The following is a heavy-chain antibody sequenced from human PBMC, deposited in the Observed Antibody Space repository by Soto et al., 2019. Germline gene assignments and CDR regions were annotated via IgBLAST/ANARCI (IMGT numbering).Heavy chain of an antibody. D-gene: IGHD2-8*01. CDR1: GGSISSSNW. Sequence: SEAQSLTCAVSGGSISSSNWWSWVRQPPGKGLEWIGEIYHSVSTNYNPSLKSRVTISVDKSKNQFSLKLSSVTAADTAVYYCERVRRVITNGIAPSYPAMRGGMYVWGHATTVTV. V-gene: IGHV4-4*02. J-gene: IGHJ6*02. CDR2: IYHSVST. CDR3: ERVRRVITNGIAPSYPAMRGGMYV.